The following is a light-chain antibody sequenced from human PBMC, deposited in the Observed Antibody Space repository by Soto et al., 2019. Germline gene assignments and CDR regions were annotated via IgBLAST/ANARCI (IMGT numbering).Light chain of an antibody. CDR2: DVS. V-gene: IGLV2-14*01. CDR1: SSDVGGYNY. CDR3: SSYTSSSTLVV. J-gene: IGLJ2*01. Sequence: QSALTQPASVSESPGQSITNSCTGTSSDVGGYNYVSWYQQHPGKAPKLMIYDVSNRPSGVSNRFSGSKSGNTASLTISGLQAEDEADYYCSSYTSSSTLVVFGGGTNLTVL.